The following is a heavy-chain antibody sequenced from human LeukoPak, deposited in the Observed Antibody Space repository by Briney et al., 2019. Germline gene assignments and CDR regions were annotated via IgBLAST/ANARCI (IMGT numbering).Heavy chain of an antibody. J-gene: IGHJ4*02. Sequence: GGSLRLSCAASGLTFSSYGMGWVRQAPGKGLEWVSLISGSGGSTYYADSVKGRFTISRDNSKNTLYLQMNSLRAEDTAVYYCMREVGPFDYWGQGTLVTVSS. CDR1: GLTFSSYG. CDR3: MREVGPFDY. D-gene: IGHD1-26*01. V-gene: IGHV3-23*01. CDR2: ISGSGGST.